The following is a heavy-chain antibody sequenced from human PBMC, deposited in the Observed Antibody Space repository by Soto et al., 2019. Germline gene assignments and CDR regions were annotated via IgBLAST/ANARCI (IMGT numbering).Heavy chain of an antibody. V-gene: IGHV3-64D*06. CDR3: VKDPGAVTGDEYFQH. D-gene: IGHD6-19*01. Sequence: GSLRLSCSASGFTFSSYAMHWVRQAPGKGLEYASGISSNGGTTYYVDSVKGRFIISRDNSKNTLYLQMSSLRTDDTAVYYCVKDPGAVTGDEYFQHWGLGTLVTVSS. J-gene: IGHJ1*01. CDR1: GFTFSSYA. CDR2: ISSNGGTT.